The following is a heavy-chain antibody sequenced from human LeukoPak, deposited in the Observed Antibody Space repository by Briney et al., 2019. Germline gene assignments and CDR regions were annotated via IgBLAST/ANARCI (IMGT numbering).Heavy chain of an antibody. CDR2: SYTSGST. V-gene: IGHV4-61*02. Sequence: PSETLSLTCTVSGGSISRGNDYWGWIRQPAGKELEWIGRSYTSGSTNYNPSLKSRVTISVDTSKNQFSLKLSSVTAADAAVYYCATARSYGEYWYFDLWGRGTLVTVSS. J-gene: IGHJ2*01. CDR3: ATARSYGEYWYFDL. D-gene: IGHD4-17*01. CDR1: GGSISRGNDY.